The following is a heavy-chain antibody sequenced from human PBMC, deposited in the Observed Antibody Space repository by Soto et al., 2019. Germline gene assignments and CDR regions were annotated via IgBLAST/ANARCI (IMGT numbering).Heavy chain of an antibody. CDR2: IWYDGSNK. Sequence: GGSLRLSCAASGFTFSSYGMHWVRQAPGEGLEWVAVIWYDGSNKYYADSVKGRFTISRDNSKNTLYLQMNSLRAEDTAVYYCARDACSSTSCYSYDDYYYYGMDVWGQGTTVTVSS. D-gene: IGHD2-2*01. CDR3: ARDACSSTSCYSYDDYYYYGMDV. J-gene: IGHJ6*02. V-gene: IGHV3-33*01. CDR1: GFTFSSYG.